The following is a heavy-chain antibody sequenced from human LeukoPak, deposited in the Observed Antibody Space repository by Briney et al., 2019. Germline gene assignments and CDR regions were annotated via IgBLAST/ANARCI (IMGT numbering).Heavy chain of an antibody. Sequence: PGGSLRLSCAASGFTFSSYAMRWVRQARGEGLEWGSAISGSGDSTYYADSVKGRFTISRDNSKNTLYVQMNSLRAEDTAVYYCAKPLVSDYYDSSGYWGYWGQGTLVTVSS. V-gene: IGHV3-23*01. D-gene: IGHD3-22*01. J-gene: IGHJ4*02. CDR1: GFTFSSYA. CDR3: AKPLVSDYYDSSGYWGY. CDR2: ISGSGDST.